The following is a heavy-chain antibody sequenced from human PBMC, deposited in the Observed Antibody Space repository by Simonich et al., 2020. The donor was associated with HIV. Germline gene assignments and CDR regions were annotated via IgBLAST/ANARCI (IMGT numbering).Heavy chain of an antibody. Sequence: QVQLEQWGAGLLKPSETLSLTCAVYGGSFSRYYWSWIRQPPGKGLEWIGEINHSGNTNYNSSLKSRVTISVDTSKNQFSLKLSSVTAADTAVYYCAAGNGLLRFLEWEGTYMDVWGKGTTVTVSS. CDR1: GGSFSRYY. CDR3: AAGNGLLRFLEWEGTYMDV. CDR2: INHSGNT. J-gene: IGHJ6*03. D-gene: IGHD3-3*01. V-gene: IGHV4-34*01.